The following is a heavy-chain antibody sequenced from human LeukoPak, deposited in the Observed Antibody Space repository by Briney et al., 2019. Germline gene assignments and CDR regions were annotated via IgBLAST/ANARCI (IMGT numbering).Heavy chain of an antibody. V-gene: IGHV3-30-3*01. Sequence: QPGGSLRLSCAASGFTFSSYAMHWVRQAPGKGLEWVAVISYDGSNKYYADSVKGRFTISGDNSKNTLYLQMNSLRAEDTAVYYCARGRYYDSSGYYYASAFDIWGQGTMVTVSS. J-gene: IGHJ3*02. CDR3: ARGRYYDSSGYYYASAFDI. CDR1: GFTFSSYA. CDR2: ISYDGSNK. D-gene: IGHD3-22*01.